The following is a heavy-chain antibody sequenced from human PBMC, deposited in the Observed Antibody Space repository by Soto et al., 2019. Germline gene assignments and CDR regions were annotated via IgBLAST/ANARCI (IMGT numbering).Heavy chain of an antibody. CDR2: IIPIFGTV. D-gene: IGHD5-12*01. Sequence: QVQLVQSGAEVKKPGSSVKVSCKASGGTFSNYPISWVRQAPGQGLEWMGGIIPIFGTVNYTQKFQGRVTITADESSSTAYMELSSLRSEDADVYYCERGKHRWLQVWYFDLWGRGTLVTVSS. CDR1: GGTFSNYP. V-gene: IGHV1-69*12. J-gene: IGHJ2*01. CDR3: ERGKHRWLQVWYFDL.